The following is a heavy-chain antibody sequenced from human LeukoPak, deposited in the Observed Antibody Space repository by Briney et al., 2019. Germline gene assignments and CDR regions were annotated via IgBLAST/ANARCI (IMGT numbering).Heavy chain of an antibody. CDR1: GDSISSEGYS. CDR3: ARARESMTTSGSFFDF. V-gene: IGHV4-30-2*01. CDR2: IFHTGHS. J-gene: IGHJ4*02. Sequence: SQTLSLTCDVSGDSISSEGYSWSWVRQPPGNGLVWIGYIFHTGHSNYIPSLKSRVTISIDRSKNQFSLKLTSVTAADTAVYYCARARESMTTSGSFFDFWGQGALVTVSS. D-gene: IGHD3-16*01.